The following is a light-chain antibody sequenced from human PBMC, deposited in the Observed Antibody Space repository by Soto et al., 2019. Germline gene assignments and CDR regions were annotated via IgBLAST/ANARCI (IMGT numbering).Light chain of an antibody. CDR1: SSDVGGYDY. V-gene: IGLV2-11*01. CDR3: CSYAGSYTLGV. Sequence: QSVLTQPRSVSGSPGQSVTISCTGTSSDVGGYDYVSWNQQHPGKAPKVIIYEVSKRPSGVPDRFSGSKSGNTASLTISGLQAVDEADYYCCSYAGSYTLGVFGTGTKVTVL. CDR2: EVS. J-gene: IGLJ1*01.